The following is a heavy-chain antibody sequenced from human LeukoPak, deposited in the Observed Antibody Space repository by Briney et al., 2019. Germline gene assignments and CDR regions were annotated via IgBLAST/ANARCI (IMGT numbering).Heavy chain of an antibody. J-gene: IGHJ4*02. V-gene: IGHV1-2*02. CDR3: ARGRCSSRSCYLFDY. CDR1: GYTLTGYY. CDR2: INPNSGGT. Sequence: ASVKVSCKAAGYTLTGYYMHWVRQAPGQGLEWMGWINPNSGGTSYAQKFQGRVTMTRDTSISTAYMELSRLRSDDTAVYYCARGRCSSRSCYLFDYWGQGALVTVSS. D-gene: IGHD2-2*01.